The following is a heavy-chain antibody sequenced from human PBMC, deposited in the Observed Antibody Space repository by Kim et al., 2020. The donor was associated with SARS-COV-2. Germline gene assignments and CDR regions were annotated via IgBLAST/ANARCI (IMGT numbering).Heavy chain of an antibody. D-gene: IGHD2-2*02. J-gene: IGHJ4*02. Sequence: YNPSHKSRVTISVDTSKNQFALELSSVTAADTAVYYCARGSPVVPAAIWWGQGTLVTVSS. CDR3: ARGSPVVPAAIW. V-gene: IGHV4-30-2*05.